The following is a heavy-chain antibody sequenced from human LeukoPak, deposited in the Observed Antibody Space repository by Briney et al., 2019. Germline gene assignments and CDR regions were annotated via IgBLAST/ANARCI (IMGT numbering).Heavy chain of an antibody. CDR1: GSTFSSYW. D-gene: IGHD3-10*01. CDR2: IKQDGSEK. Sequence: GGSLRLSCAASGSTFSSYWMSWVRQAPGKGLERVANIKQDGSEKYYVDSVKGRFTISRDNAKNSLYLQMNSLRAEDTAVYYCARDLTRGAIPLIDCWGQGTLVTVSS. CDR3: ARDLTRGAIPLIDC. V-gene: IGHV3-7*01. J-gene: IGHJ4*02.